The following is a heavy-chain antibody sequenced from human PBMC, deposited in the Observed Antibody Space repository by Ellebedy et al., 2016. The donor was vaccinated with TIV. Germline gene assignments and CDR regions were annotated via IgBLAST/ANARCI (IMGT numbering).Heavy chain of an antibody. D-gene: IGHD4-23*01. V-gene: IGHV3-53*01. CDR3: ARASLRGSDY. CDR2: IYSGGST. J-gene: IGHJ4*02. CDR1: GFTVSSNY. Sequence: GESLKISCAASGFTVSSNYMSWVRQAPGKGLEWVSVIYSGGSTYYADSVKGRFTISRDNSKNSLYLQMNSLRAEDTAVYYCARASLRGSDYWGQGTLVTVSS.